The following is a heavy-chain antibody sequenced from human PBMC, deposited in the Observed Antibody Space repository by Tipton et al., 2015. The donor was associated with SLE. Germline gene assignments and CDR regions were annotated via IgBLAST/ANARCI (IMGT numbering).Heavy chain of an antibody. CDR1: GDSISSSHY. CDR3: AGVRDGARPFGS. V-gene: IGHV4-59*11. Sequence: TLSLTCTVSGDSISSSHYWSWIRQPPGKGLEWIGFVFHTGTTNYNPSFRSRVILTVDMSKNQFSLKLTSVTAADTAIYYCAGVRDGARPFGSWGQGTLVTVSS. CDR2: VFHTGTT. J-gene: IGHJ4*02. D-gene: IGHD5-24*01.